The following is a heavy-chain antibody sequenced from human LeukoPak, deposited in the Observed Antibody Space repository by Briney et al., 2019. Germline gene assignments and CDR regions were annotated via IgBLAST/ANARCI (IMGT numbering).Heavy chain of an antibody. CDR3: SRGRYYDFWSGYSFNWFDP. CDR2: IYTSGST. D-gene: IGHD3-3*01. J-gene: IGHJ5*02. CDR1: GGSISSGSYY. V-gene: IGHV4-61*02. Sequence: PSQTLSLTCTVSGGSISSGSYYWSWIRQPAGKGLEWIGRIYTSGSTNYNPSLKSRVTISLDTSNNQFSLKLSSVTAADTAVYYCSRGRYYDFWSGYSFNWFDPWGQGTLVTVSS.